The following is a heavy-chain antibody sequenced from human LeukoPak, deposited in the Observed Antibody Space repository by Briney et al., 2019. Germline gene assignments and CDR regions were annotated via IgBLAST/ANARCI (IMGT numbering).Heavy chain of an antibody. V-gene: IGHV4-39*01. D-gene: IGHD4-23*01. CDR2: IYYSGST. CDR1: GGSISSSSYY. J-gene: IGHJ4*02. CDR3: ARGSRYGGNPHPAVVFDY. Sequence: SETLSLTCTVSGGSISSSSYYWGWIRQPPGKGLEWIGNIYYSGSTYYNPSLKSRVTISVDTSKNQFSLKLSSVTAADTAVYYCARGSRYGGNPHPAVVFDYWGQGTLVTVSS.